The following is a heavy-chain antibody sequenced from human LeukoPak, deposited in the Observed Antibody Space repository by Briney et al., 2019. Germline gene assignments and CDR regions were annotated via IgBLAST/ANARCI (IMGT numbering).Heavy chain of an antibody. Sequence: PGGSLRLSCAASLFTFDDYGMSWVRQAPGKGLEWVSSISSSSSHIYYADSAKGRFTISRDNAKNSLYLQMNSLRAEDTAVYYCARVVPGTGFFYWGQGTLVTVSS. CDR1: LFTFDDYG. J-gene: IGHJ4*02. CDR3: ARVVPGTGFFY. D-gene: IGHD2-8*02. CDR2: ISSSSSHI. V-gene: IGHV3-21*01.